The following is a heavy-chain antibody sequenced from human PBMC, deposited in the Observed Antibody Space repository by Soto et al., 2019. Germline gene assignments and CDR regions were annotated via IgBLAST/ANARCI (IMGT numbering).Heavy chain of an antibody. CDR1: GVSISSSY. CDR3: ARGMYDSSGFSNPFDI. CDR2: IYYSGSV. D-gene: IGHD3-22*01. V-gene: IGHV4-59*01. J-gene: IGHJ3*02. Sequence: QVQLQESGPGLVKPSETLSLTCTVSGVSISSSYWSWIRQSPGKEMQWIGYIYYSGSVKYNPSLXSXVXITXDMSRNQLSLRVTPVTAADTALYYCARGMYDSSGFSNPFDIWGQGTMVTVSS.